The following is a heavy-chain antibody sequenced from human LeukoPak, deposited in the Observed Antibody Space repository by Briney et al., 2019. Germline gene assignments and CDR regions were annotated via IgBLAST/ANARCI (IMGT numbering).Heavy chain of an antibody. CDR3: ARSPDEEAAYYYYYYMDV. V-gene: IGHV3-23*01. CDR2: ISGSGGST. J-gene: IGHJ6*03. CDR1: GFTFSSYA. D-gene: IGHD6-13*01. Sequence: GGSLRLSCAASGFTFSSYAMSWVRQAPGKGLEWVSAISGSGGSTYYADSVKGRFTISRDNSKNTLYLQMNSLRAEDTAVYYCARSPDEEAAYYYYYYMDVWGKGTTVTVSS.